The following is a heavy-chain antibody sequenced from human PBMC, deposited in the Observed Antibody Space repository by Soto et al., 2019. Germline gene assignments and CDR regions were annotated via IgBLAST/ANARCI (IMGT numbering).Heavy chain of an antibody. CDR3: ATIPYAPIWFDP. CDR1: GGTFRSYA. J-gene: IGHJ5*02. D-gene: IGHD2-8*01. Sequence: SVKVSCKASGGTFRSYAISWVRQAPGRGLEWMGGIIPIFGTASDAHKFQGRITITAHKSTSTAYMELSSLIYEDAAVYYCATIPYAPIWFDPWGQGTLVTVSS. V-gene: IGHV1-69*06. CDR2: IIPIFGTA.